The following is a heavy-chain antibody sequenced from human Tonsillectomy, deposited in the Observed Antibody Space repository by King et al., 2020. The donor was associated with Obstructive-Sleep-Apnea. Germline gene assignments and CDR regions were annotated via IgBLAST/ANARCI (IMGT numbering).Heavy chain of an antibody. J-gene: IGHJ2*01. CDR2: ISWNSGSI. CDR3: GKVASGYDWRSEGYFDI. V-gene: IGHV3-9*01. Sequence: VQLVESGGGLVQPGRSLRLSCAASGFTFDDYAMHWVRQAPGKGLEWVSGISWNSGSIGYADSVKGRFTISRDNAKNSLYLQMNSLRAEDTAFYYCGKVASGYDWRSEGYFDIWGRGTLVTVSS. D-gene: IGHD5-12*01. CDR1: GFTFDDYA.